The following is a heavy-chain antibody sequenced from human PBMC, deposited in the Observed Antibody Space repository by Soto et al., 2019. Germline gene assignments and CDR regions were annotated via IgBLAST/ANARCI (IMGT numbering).Heavy chain of an antibody. CDR2: IRGRGGRT. D-gene: IGHD6-13*01. CDR3: AKDQGSSWYEIDS. CDR1: GFTFSNYA. V-gene: IGHV3-23*01. Sequence: GXSLRLSCAASGFTFSNYAVTWFRQAPVNGLEWVSNIRGRGGRTYYAAPVKGRFTIPRNISKNPLYLKMNSRRAEDTAVYYCAKDQGSSWYEIDSGGQETLVTVSS. J-gene: IGHJ4*02.